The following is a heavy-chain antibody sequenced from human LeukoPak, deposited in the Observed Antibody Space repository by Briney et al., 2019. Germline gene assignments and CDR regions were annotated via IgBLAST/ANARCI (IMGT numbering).Heavy chain of an antibody. CDR1: GGSFSGYY. D-gene: IGHD1-26*01. CDR2: INHSGST. CDR3: ARGPSYYFDY. J-gene: IGHJ4*02. Sequence: SETLSLTCAVYGGSFSGYYWSWIRQPPGKGLEWIGEINHSGSTNYNPSLKSRVTISVDTSKNQFSLKLSSVTAADTAVYYCARGPSYYFDYWGQGTLVTVSS. V-gene: IGHV4-34*01.